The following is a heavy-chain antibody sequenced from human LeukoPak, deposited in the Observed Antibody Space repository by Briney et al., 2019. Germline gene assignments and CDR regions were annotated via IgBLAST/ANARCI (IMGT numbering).Heavy chain of an antibody. Sequence: GGSLRLSCAASGFTFSSYSMNWVRQAPGKGPEWVSSITNNGVHTYYTDSVKGRFTISRDNANNSLYLQMNSLSAEDTAIYYCARQPQVAHFDYWGQGTLVSVSS. CDR2: ITNNGVHT. CDR1: GFTFSSYS. J-gene: IGHJ4*02. V-gene: IGHV3-21*01. CDR3: ARQPQVAHFDY. D-gene: IGHD2-15*01.